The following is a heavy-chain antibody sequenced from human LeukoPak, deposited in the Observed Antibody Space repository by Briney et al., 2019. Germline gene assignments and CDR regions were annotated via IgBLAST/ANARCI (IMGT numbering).Heavy chain of an antibody. V-gene: IGHV4-39*07. D-gene: IGHD3-22*01. Sequence: PETLSLTCTVSGGSISSSSYYWGWIRHPPGKGLEWIGSIYYSRSTYYNPSLKSRVTISVDTSKNQFSLKLSSVTAADTAVYYCARRTRYYYDSSGYYSKHFDYWGQGTLVTVSS. CDR1: GGSISSSSYY. J-gene: IGHJ4*02. CDR3: ARRTRYYYDSSGYYSKHFDY. CDR2: IYYSRST.